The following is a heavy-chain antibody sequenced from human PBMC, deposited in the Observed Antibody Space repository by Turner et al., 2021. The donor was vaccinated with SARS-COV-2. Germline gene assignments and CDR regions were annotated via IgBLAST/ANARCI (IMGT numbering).Heavy chain of an antibody. D-gene: IGHD2-21*02. J-gene: IGHJ5*02. Sequence: EVQLVESGGGLVQPGGTLRLYCVASGYPFSTSWMSWVRQAPGKVLEWVANIKQYGSEKFYVDSVKDRFTISRDNANNSLYLQMNSLRAEDTAVYYCAREDQPLRVTSRSRFDPWGQGTLVTVSS. CDR3: AREDQPLRVTSRSRFDP. V-gene: IGHV3-7*01. CDR2: IKQYGSEK. CDR1: GYPFSTSW.